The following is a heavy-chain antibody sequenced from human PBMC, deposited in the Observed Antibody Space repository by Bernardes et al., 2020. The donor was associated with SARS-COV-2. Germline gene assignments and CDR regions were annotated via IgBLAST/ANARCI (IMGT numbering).Heavy chain of an antibody. CDR2: MHYSGIA. J-gene: IGHJ3*02. D-gene: IGHD3-22*01. Sequence: SETLSLTCSVSGDSMTSGDYYWTWIRHHPGKNLEWIGYMHYSGIAYYNPSLKSRVSISVDTSNNQFSLSLTSMTAADTALYYCARFHFDDTRVNAFDIWGQGTMVTVSS. V-gene: IGHV4-31*03. CDR1: GDSMTSGDYY. CDR3: ARFHFDDTRVNAFDI.